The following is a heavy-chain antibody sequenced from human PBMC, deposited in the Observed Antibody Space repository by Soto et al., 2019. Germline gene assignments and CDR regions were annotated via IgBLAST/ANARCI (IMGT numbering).Heavy chain of an antibody. D-gene: IGHD3-10*01. J-gene: IGHJ5*02. CDR1: GGSISSSSHF. CDR3: AGFMWVRGVIMAVRWFDP. Sequence: SETRSLTCTVSGGSISSSSHFWGWVRQPPGKGLEWIGSIYYNGSTYYNPSLKSRVTISEDTSKNQFSLKLSSVTAADTAVFYCAGFMWVRGVIMAVRWFDPWGQGTLVTVSS. CDR2: IYYNGST. V-gene: IGHV4-39*01.